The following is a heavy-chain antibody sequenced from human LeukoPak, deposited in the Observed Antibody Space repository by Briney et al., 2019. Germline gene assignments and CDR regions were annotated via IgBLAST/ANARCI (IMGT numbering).Heavy chain of an antibody. V-gene: IGHV3-13*01. Sequence: GGSLRLSCAASGFTLSTYDMHWVRQGPGEGLEWVAAVGTSGHTFYPDSVKGQFTISRENARNSVYLQMKSLRAGDTAVYYCVRSFYGDHPYWGQGTLVTVSS. CDR2: VGTSGHT. D-gene: IGHD4-17*01. J-gene: IGHJ4*02. CDR3: VRSFYGDHPY. CDR1: GFTLSTYD.